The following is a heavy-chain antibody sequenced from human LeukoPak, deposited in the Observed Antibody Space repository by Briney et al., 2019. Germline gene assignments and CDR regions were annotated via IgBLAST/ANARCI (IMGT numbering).Heavy chain of an antibody. V-gene: IGHV3-30*04. CDR2: ISYDGSNK. CDR1: GFTFSSYA. CDR3: AKAKFYSHYYYGMDV. Sequence: GGSLRLSCAASGFTFSSYAMHWVRQAPGKGLEWVAVISYDGSNKYYADSVKGRFTISRDNSKNTLYLQMNSLRAEDTAVYYCAKAKFYSHYYYGMDVWGQGTTVTVSS. J-gene: IGHJ6*02. D-gene: IGHD2/OR15-2a*01.